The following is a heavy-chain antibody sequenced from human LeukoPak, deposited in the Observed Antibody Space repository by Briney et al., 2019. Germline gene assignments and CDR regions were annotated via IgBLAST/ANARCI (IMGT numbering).Heavy chain of an antibody. J-gene: IGHJ3*01. V-gene: IGHV4-30-2*01. CDR2: IYHSGST. CDR1: GGSISSGGYS. Sequence: SQTLSLTCAVSGGSISSGGYSWSWIRQPPGKGLEWIGYIYHSGSTYYNPSLKSRVTVLVDRSKNQFSLKLSSVTAADTAVYYCARHGLSTQASDVWGQGTMVTVSS. CDR3: ARHGLSTQASDV.